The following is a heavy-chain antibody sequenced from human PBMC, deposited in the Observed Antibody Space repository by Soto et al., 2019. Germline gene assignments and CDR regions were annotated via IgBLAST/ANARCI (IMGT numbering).Heavy chain of an antibody. CDR1: GFTFSNAW. D-gene: IGHD3-3*01. CDR2: IKSKTDGGTI. CDR3: TTVTNYDFWSGYDWFDP. J-gene: IGHJ5*02. Sequence: EVQLVESGGGLVKPGESLRLSCATSGFTFSNAWMNWVRQAPGKGLEWVGRIKSKTDGGTIDYPAPVKGRFTISRDDSKNTLYLQMNSLKTEDTAVYYCTTVTNYDFWSGYDWFDPWGQGTLVTVSS. V-gene: IGHV3-15*01.